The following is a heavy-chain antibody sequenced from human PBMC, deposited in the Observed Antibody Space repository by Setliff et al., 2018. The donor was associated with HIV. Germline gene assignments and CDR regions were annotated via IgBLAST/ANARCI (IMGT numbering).Heavy chain of an antibody. V-gene: IGHV3-21*01. CDR2: ISSSSRYI. CDR1: GFTFSIYT. J-gene: IGHJ4*02. D-gene: IGHD4-17*01. Sequence: GGSLGLSCAASGFTFSIYTMSWVRQAPGKGLEWVSSISSSSRYIYYTDSLRGRFTVSRDNAGSSLYLHMTDLGAEDTAIYFCAREAYGDSYFDYWGRGTLVTVSS. CDR3: AREAYGDSYFDY.